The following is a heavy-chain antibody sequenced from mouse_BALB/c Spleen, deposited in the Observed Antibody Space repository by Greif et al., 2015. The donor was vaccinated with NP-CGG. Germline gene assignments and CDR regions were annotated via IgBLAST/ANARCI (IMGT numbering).Heavy chain of an antibody. CDR3: ARSYYGWAMDY. CDR2: ISSGSSTI. CDR1: GFTFSSFG. V-gene: IGHV5-17*02. J-gene: IGHJ4*01. Sequence: EVKLVESGGGLVQPGGSRKLSCAASGFTFSSFGMHWVRQAPEKGLEWVAYISSGSSTIYYADTVKGRFTISRDNPKNTLVLQMTSLRSDDTAMYYCARSYYGWAMDYWGQGTSVTVSS. D-gene: IGHD1-1*02.